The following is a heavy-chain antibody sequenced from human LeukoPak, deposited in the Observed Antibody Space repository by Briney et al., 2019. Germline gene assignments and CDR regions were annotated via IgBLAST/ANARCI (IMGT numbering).Heavy chain of an antibody. CDR2: ISVYNGNT. D-gene: IGHD6-19*01. J-gene: IGHJ4*02. Sequence: ASVKVSCKASGYTFTSYGISWVRQAPGQGLEWIGWISVYNGNTIYAQKLQGRVTMTTDTSTSTAYMELRSLQSDDTAAYYCARAVSFSGSAVTGGAHWGQGTLVTVPS. V-gene: IGHV1-18*01. CDR1: GYTFTSYG. CDR3: ARAVSFSGSAVTGGAH.